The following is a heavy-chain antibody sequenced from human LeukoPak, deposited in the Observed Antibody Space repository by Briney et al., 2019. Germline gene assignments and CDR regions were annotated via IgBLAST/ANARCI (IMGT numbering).Heavy chain of an antibody. J-gene: IGHJ5*02. Sequence: GGSLRLSCAASGFTFSTYSMHWVRQAPGKGLEWVAVISYDGSNKYYADSVKGRFTISRDNSKNTLYVQMNSLRAEDTATYYCARDGARIAVAGTWRNWFDPWGQGTLVTVSS. D-gene: IGHD6-19*01. CDR1: GFTFSTYS. CDR3: ARDGARIAVAGTWRNWFDP. CDR2: ISYDGSNK. V-gene: IGHV3-30-3*01.